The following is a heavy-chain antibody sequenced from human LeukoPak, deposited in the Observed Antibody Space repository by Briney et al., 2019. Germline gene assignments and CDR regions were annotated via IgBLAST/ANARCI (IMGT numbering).Heavy chain of an antibody. CDR2: INHSGST. CDR1: GGSFSGYY. V-gene: IGHV4-34*01. CDR3: ARQVYYDILTGYYYFDY. J-gene: IGHJ4*02. D-gene: IGHD3-9*01. Sequence: SETLSLTCAVYGGSFSGYYWSWIRQPPGKGLEWIGEINHSGSTNYNPSLKSRVTISVDTSKNQFSLKLSSVTAADTAVYYCARQVYYDILTGYYYFDYWGQGTLVTVSS.